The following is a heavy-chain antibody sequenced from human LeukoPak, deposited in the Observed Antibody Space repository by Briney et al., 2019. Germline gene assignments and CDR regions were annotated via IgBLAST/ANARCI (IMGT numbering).Heavy chain of an antibody. CDR2: ISGSGGST. J-gene: IGHJ4*02. D-gene: IGHD3-22*01. Sequence: SGASLRISCAASGFTFSSYAMSWVRQAPGKGLEWVSAISGSGGSTYYADSVKGRFTISRDNSKNTLYLQMNSLRAEDTAVYYCAKCRRSSGYYFSPDYWGQGTLVTVSS. CDR3: AKCRRSSGYYFSPDY. V-gene: IGHV3-23*01. CDR1: GFTFSSYA.